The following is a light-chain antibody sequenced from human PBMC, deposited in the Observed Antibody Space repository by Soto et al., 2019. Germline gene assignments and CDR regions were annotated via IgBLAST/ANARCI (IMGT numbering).Light chain of an antibody. J-gene: IGLJ2*01. V-gene: IGLV1-44*01. CDR3: AAWDDSLNGLV. Sequence: QSVLTQPPSASGTPGQRVPISCSGSSSNIGGNTVNWYQQLPKTAPKLIIYSNNQRPSGVPDRFSGSKSGTSASLAISGLQSEDEADYYCAAWDDSLNGLVFGGGTKLTVL. CDR1: SSNIGGNT. CDR2: SNN.